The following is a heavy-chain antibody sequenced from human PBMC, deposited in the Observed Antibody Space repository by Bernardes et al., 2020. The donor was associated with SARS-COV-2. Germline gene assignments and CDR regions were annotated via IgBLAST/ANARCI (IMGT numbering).Heavy chain of an antibody. J-gene: IGHJ6*02. V-gene: IGHV3-7*03. CDR1: GFTFSSYW. CDR2: IKGDGSQR. Sequence: GGSLRLSCAASGFTFSSYWMSWVRQAPGKGLEWVANIKGDGSQRTTVDSVRGRFTISRDNAKNILFLQLNSLRAEDTAVFYCVRSAGMDVWGQGTMVTVSS. CDR3: VRSAGMDV.